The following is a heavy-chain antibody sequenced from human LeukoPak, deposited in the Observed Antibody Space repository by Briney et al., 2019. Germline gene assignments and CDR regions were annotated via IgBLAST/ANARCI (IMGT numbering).Heavy chain of an antibody. J-gene: IGHJ6*03. D-gene: IGHD6-13*01. CDR3: ARGLSSSRRTYYYYYMDV. CDR1: GGSISGYY. Sequence: SETLSLTCTVSGGSISGYYWSWIRQPPGKGLEWIGEINHSGSTNYNPSLKSRVTISVDTSKNQFSLKLSSVTAADTAVYYCARGLSSSRRTYYYYYMDVWGKGTTVTVSS. V-gene: IGHV4-34*01. CDR2: INHSGST.